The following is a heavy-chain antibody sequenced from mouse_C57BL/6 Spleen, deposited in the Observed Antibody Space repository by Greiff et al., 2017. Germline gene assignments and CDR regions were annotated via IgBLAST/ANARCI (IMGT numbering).Heavy chain of an antibody. Sequence: VQLQQSGAELVRPGASVTLSCKASGYPFTDYEMHWVKQTPVHGLEWIGAIDPETGGTAFNQKFKGKAILTADKSSSTAYMELRSLTSEDSAVYYCTRSLYGIYYAMDYWGQGTSVTVSS. CDR1: GYPFTDYE. D-gene: IGHD2-1*01. CDR3: TRSLYGIYYAMDY. CDR2: IDPETGGT. V-gene: IGHV1-15*01. J-gene: IGHJ4*01.